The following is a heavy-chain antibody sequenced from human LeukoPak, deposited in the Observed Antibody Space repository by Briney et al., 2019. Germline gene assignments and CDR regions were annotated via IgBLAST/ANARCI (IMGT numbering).Heavy chain of an antibody. CDR2: INHSGST. Sequence: SETLSLTCAVYGGSFSGYYWRWIRQPPGKGLEWIGEINHSGSTNYNPSLKSRVTISVDTSKNQFSLKLSSVTAADTAVYYCARAFGVVLYYFDYWGQGTLVTVSS. D-gene: IGHD3-3*01. CDR3: ARAFGVVLYYFDY. V-gene: IGHV4-34*01. CDR1: GGSFSGYY. J-gene: IGHJ4*02.